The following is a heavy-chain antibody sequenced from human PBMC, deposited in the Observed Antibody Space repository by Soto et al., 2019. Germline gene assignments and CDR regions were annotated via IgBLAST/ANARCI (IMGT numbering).Heavy chain of an antibody. V-gene: IGHV4-30-2*01. CDR1: GGSISSGGYS. J-gene: IGHJ6*02. CDR3: ARESYYYGMDV. Sequence: PSETLSLTCAVSGGSISSGGYSWSWIRQPPEKGLEWIGYIYHSGSTYYNPSLKSRVTISVDRSKNQFSLKLSSVTAADTAVYYCARESYYYGMDVWGQGTTVTVSS. CDR2: IYHSGST.